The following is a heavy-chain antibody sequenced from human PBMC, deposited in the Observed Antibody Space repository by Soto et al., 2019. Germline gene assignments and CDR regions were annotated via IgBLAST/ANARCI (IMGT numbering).Heavy chain of an antibody. Sequence: SETLSLTCSVSGYSITAGGYYWSWIRQHPGKGLEWIGSFYSSGSIIYNPSLKSRVSISGDTSRNQFSMTLTSVTAADTALYYCARMYSSGSGWFHPWGQGTMVTVSS. CDR3: ARMYSSGSGWFHP. V-gene: IGHV4-31*03. CDR1: GYSITAGGYY. CDR2: FYSSGSI. D-gene: IGHD3-22*01. J-gene: IGHJ5*02.